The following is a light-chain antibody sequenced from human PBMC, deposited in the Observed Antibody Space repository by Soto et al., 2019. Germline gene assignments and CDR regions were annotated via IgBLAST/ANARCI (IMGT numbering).Light chain of an antibody. CDR2: GTS. J-gene: IGKJ1*01. V-gene: IGKV3-20*01. CDR1: QSVSSSF. CDR3: QQYGSSPQT. Sequence: EIVLTQSPGTLSLSPGERVTLSCRASQSVSSSFLAWYQQKPGQAPRLLIYGTSSRATGIPDRFSGSGSGTDFTLTISRLEPDDFAVYYCQQYGSSPQTFGQGTKVDIK.